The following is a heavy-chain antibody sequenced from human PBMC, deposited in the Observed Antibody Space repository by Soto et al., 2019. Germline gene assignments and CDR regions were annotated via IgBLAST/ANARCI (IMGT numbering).Heavy chain of an antibody. CDR1: GFMFSRYW. D-gene: IGHD3-22*01. J-gene: IGHJ4*02. CDR3: ARGIEHYYGTSGYYHFDN. Sequence: PGGSLRLSCAPSGFMFSRYWMHWVRQIPGKGLLWVSRINSDGSSTNYADSVKGRFTISRDNAKNTLYLQINSLRAEDTAVYYCARGIEHYYGTSGYYHFDNWGQGTLVTVSS. V-gene: IGHV3-74*01. CDR2: INSDGSST.